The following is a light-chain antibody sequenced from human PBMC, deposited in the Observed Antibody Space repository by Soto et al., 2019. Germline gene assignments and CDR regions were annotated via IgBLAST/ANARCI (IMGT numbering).Light chain of an antibody. CDR2: KAS. CDR1: RSINTW. V-gene: IGKV1-5*03. CDR3: QQYISYWT. Sequence: DIQITQSPSTLSASVGDRVTITCRASRSINTWLAWYQQKPGKAPKLLIYKASSLESGVPSRFSGSGSGTEFTLTISSLQPDDFATYYCQQYISYWTFGQGTRLEIK. J-gene: IGKJ5*01.